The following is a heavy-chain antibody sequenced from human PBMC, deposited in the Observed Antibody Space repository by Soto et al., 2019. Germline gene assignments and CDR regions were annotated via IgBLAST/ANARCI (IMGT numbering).Heavy chain of an antibody. Sequence: GGSLRLSCAVTGFSFNNYAMNWVRQAPGKGLEWVSSISGGGTGTYSADAVKGRFTISSDKSRNTVYLQMSSLRADDTAVYYCAKGHYYDNVGNWVANQAFDSWGQGSRVTVSS. J-gene: IGHJ4*02. CDR2: ISGGGTGT. V-gene: IGHV3-23*01. CDR1: GFSFNNYA. CDR3: AKGHYYDNVGNWVANQAFDS. D-gene: IGHD3-22*01.